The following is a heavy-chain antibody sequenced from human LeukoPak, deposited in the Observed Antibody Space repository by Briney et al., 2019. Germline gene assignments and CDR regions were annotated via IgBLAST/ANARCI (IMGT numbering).Heavy chain of an antibody. CDR2: IYYSGST. J-gene: IGHJ4*02. CDR1: GGSISSGDYY. V-gene: IGHV4-30-4*01. Sequence: SETLSLTCTVSGGSISSGDYYWSWIRQPPGKGLEWIGYIYYSGSTYYNPSLKSRVTISVDTSKNQFSLKLSSVAAADTAVYYCARDPADDGCNPVYYFDYWGQGTLVTVSS. CDR3: ARDPADDGCNPVYYFDY. D-gene: IGHD5-24*01.